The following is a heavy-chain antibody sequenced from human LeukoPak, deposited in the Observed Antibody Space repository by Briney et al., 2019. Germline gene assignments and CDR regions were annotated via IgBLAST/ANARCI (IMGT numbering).Heavy chain of an antibody. D-gene: IGHD6-13*01. V-gene: IGHV3-66*01. J-gene: IGHJ6*02. Sequence: GGSLRLSCAASGFTVSSNYMSWVRQAPGKGLEWVSVIYSGGSTYYADSVKGRFTISRDNSKNTQYLQMNSLRAEDTAVYYCARDGYARYEQQLSPDIYYYYGMDVWGQGTTVTVSS. CDR3: ARDGYARYEQQLSPDIYYYYGMDV. CDR2: IYSGGST. CDR1: GFTVSSNY.